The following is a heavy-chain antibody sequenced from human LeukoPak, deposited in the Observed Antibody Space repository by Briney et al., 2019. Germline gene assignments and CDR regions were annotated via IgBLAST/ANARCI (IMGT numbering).Heavy chain of an antibody. J-gene: IGHJ4*02. CDR1: GFTFSSYG. Sequence: PGRSLRLSCAPSGFTFSSYGMHWVRQAPGKGLGWVAVISYEGSKKYYADSVKGRFTISRDNSKNTLYLQMNSLRAEDTAVYYCAKEGGAPYCSGGSCYGGGFDYWGQGTLVTVSS. CDR3: AKEGGAPYCSGGSCYGGGFDY. V-gene: IGHV3-30*18. CDR2: ISYEGSKK. D-gene: IGHD2-15*01.